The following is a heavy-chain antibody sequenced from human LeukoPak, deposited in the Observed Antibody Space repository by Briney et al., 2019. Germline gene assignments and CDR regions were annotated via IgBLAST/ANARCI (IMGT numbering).Heavy chain of an antibody. Sequence: ASVKVPCKTPNYIFASYGISWLRQAPGQGLEWMGWISTYNGDTKFAQNLQGRLTVTTDTSTRTVYMELRSLRSDDTAVYYCARAGRTSTGVFDNWGQGTLVTVSS. J-gene: IGHJ4*02. V-gene: IGHV1-18*04. CDR2: ISTYNGDT. CDR1: NYIFASYG. CDR3: ARAGRTSTGVFDN. D-gene: IGHD2-2*01.